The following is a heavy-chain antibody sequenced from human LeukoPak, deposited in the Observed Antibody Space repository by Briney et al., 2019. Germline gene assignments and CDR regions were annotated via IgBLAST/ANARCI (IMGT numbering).Heavy chain of an antibody. V-gene: IGHV3-48*04. CDR3: ASLGTNSGRSMD. CDR1: GFPFSSYG. Sequence: GRTLRLSCAASGFPFSSYGMHWVRQAPGKGLEWVSYISSSGSTIYYADSVKGRFTISRDNAKNSLYLQMNSLRAEDTAVYYCASLGTNSGRSMDWGQGTLVTVCS. J-gene: IGHJ4*02. CDR2: ISSSGSTI. D-gene: IGHD1-26*01.